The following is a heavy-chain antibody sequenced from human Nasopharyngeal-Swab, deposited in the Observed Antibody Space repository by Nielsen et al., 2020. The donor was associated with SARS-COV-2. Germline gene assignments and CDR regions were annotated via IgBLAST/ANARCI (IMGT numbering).Heavy chain of an antibody. V-gene: IGHV4-59*01. CDR1: CSSISGYY. J-gene: IGHJ6*02. CDR2: IYYTGST. Sequence: SETLSLTCTVSCSSISGYYLSWIRQPPGKGLEWVGNIYYTGSTKYNPSLKSRVTISIDTSKNQFSLKLSSVTAADTAVYYCARDRPNYGMDVWGRGTTVTVSS. CDR3: ARDRPNYGMDV.